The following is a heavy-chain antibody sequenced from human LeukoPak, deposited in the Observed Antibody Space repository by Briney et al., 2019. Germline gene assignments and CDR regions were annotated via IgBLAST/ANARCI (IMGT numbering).Heavy chain of an antibody. CDR1: GGSISSSSHY. D-gene: IGHD2-2*01. CDR3: ARDRCSSTSCYEFDY. J-gene: IGHJ4*02. CDR2: IYYSGST. Sequence: SETLSLTCTVSGGSISSSSHYWGWIRQPPGKGLEWIGYIYYSGSTNYNPSLKSRVTISVDTSKNQFSLKLSSVTAADTAVYYCARDRCSSTSCYEFDYWGQGTLVTVSS. V-gene: IGHV4-61*01.